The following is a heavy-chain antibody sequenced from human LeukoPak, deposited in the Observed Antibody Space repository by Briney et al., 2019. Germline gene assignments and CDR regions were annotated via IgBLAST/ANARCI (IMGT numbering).Heavy chain of an antibody. CDR1: GGSFSGYY. J-gene: IGHJ6*02. CDR2: INHSGST. V-gene: IGHV4-34*01. D-gene: IGHD1-26*01. CDR3: ARGVGVRLRMDV. Sequence: SETLSLTCAVYGGSFSGYYWSWIRQPPGKGLEWIGEINHSGSTNYNPSLKSRVTISVDTSKNQFSLKLSSVTAADTAAYYCARGVGVRLRMDVWGQGTTVTVSS.